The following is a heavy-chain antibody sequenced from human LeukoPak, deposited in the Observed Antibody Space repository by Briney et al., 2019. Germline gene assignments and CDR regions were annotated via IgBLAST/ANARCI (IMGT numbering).Heavy chain of an antibody. D-gene: IGHD6-13*01. CDR2: IYYSGST. V-gene: IGHV4-59*12. J-gene: IGHJ4*02. CDR3: ARASSSWYAGEFDY. Sequence: SETLSLTCTVSGGSISSYYWSWIRQPPGKGLEWIGYIYYSGSTNYNPSLKSRVTISVDTSKNQFSLKLSSVTAADTAVYYCARASSSWYAGEFDYWGQGTLVTVSS. CDR1: GGSISSYY.